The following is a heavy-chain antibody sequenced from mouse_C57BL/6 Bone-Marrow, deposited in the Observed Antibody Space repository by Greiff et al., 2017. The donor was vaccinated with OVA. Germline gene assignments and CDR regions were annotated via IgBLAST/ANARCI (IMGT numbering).Heavy chain of an antibody. V-gene: IGHV12-3*01. CDR3: AGDRGLLRYYFDY. Sequence: QVQLQQSGPGLVKPSQSLFLTCSITGFPITSGYYWIWIRQSPGKPLEWMGYITHSGETFYNPSLQSPISITRETSKNQFFLQLNSVTTEDTAMYYCAGDRGLLRYYFDYWGQGTTLTVSS. J-gene: IGHJ2*01. CDR1: GFPITSGYY. D-gene: IGHD1-1*01. CDR2: ITHSGET.